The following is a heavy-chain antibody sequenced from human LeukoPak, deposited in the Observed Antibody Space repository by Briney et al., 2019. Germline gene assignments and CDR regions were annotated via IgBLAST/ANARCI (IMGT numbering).Heavy chain of an antibody. CDR2: INPSGGST. Sequence: ASVKVSCKASGYTFTSYYMHWVRQAPGQGREWMGIINPSGGSTSYAQKFQGRVTMTRDTSTSTVYMELSSLRSEDTAVYYCARDIVVVPAASAYYFDYWGQGTLVTVSS. J-gene: IGHJ4*02. V-gene: IGHV1-46*01. CDR1: GYTFTSYY. CDR3: ARDIVVVPAASAYYFDY. D-gene: IGHD2-2*01.